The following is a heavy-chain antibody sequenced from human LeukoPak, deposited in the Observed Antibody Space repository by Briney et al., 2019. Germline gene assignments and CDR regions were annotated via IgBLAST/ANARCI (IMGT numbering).Heavy chain of an antibody. D-gene: IGHD3-22*01. CDR1: GGSISSSCYY. CDR2: IYYSGST. V-gene: IGHV4-39*01. CDR3: ARHGRYYDSSGSDAFGI. J-gene: IGHJ3*02. Sequence: AETLSLTCTVSGGSISSSCYYWGWIRQRQGMGLEWSVSIYYSGSTYYNPSLKSRVTISVDTSKNQFALKLSSVTDADTAVYYCARHGRYYDSSGSDAFGIWGQGTMVTVSS.